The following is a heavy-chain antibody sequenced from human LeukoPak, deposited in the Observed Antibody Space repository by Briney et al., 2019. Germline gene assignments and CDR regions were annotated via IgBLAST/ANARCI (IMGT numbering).Heavy chain of an antibody. CDR3: ATAPVNWNYYFDY. J-gene: IGHJ4*02. V-gene: IGHV1-24*01. Sequence: ASVKVSCKGSEYTLTELTMHWVRQAPGKGLEWMGGFDPEDGETIYAQKFQGRVTMTEDTSTDTAYMELSSLRSEDTAVYYCATAPVNWNYYFDYWGQGALVTVSS. D-gene: IGHD1-7*01. CDR1: EYTLTELT. CDR2: FDPEDGET.